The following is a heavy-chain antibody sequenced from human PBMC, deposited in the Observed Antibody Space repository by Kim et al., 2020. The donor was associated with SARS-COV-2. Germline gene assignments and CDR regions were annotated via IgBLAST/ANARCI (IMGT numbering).Heavy chain of an antibody. CDR1: GFTFSSYG. V-gene: IGHV3-33*01. J-gene: IGHJ4*02. Sequence: GGSLRLSCTASGFTFSSYGMHWVRQAPGKGLEWVAVIWYDGSNKYYADSVKGRFTISRDNSKNTLYLQMNSLRAEDTAVYYCARLTTVTNYFDYWGQGTLVTVSS. D-gene: IGHD4-17*01. CDR2: IWYDGSNK. CDR3: ARLTTVTNYFDY.